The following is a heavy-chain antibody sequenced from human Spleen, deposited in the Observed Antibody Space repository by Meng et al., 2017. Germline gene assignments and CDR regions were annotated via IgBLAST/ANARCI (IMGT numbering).Heavy chain of an antibody. V-gene: IGHV4-34*01. CDR1: GGSFSDYY. J-gene: IGHJ4*02. CDR3: ARGRKFRTMIVVAARDYFDY. Sequence: SETLSLTCVVSGGSFSDYYWSWIRQPPGKGLEWIGEINHSGSTNYNPSLKSRVTISVDTSKSQFSLMLSSVTAADTAVYYCARGRKFRTMIVVAARDYFDYWGQGTLVTVSS. D-gene: IGHD3-22*01. CDR2: INHSGST.